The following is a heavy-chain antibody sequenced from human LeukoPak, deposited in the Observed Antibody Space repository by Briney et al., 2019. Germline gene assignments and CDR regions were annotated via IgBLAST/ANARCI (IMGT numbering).Heavy chain of an antibody. CDR1: GFTVSSNS. CDR3: ARGSTSDAFDI. Sequence: GGSLILSCAASGFTVSSNSMSWVRQAPGKGLEWVSVIYSGGTTYYADSVKGRFTISRDNSKNTLYLQMNSLRAEDTAVYYCARGSTSDAFDIWGQGTMVTVSS. J-gene: IGHJ3*02. V-gene: IGHV3-66*02. CDR2: IYSGGTT.